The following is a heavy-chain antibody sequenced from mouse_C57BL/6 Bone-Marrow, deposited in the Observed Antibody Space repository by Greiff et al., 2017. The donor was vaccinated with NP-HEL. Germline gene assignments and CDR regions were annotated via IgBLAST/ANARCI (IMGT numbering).Heavy chain of an antibody. CDR2: ISNGGGST. Sequence: EVQVVESGGGLVQPGGSLKLSCAASGFTFSDYYMYWVRQTPEKRLEWVAYISNGGGSTYYPDTVKGRFTISRDNAKNTLYLQMSRLKSEDTAMYYCASSTVVEAWFAYWGQGTLVTVSA. J-gene: IGHJ3*01. CDR1: GFTFSDYY. V-gene: IGHV5-12*01. CDR3: ASSTVVEAWFAY. D-gene: IGHD1-1*01.